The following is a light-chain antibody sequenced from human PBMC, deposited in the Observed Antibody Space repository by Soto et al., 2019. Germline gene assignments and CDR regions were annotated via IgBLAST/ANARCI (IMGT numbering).Light chain of an antibody. CDR1: GSNIGAGYD. CDR3: QSYDSSLSGLV. V-gene: IGLV1-40*01. CDR2: GNS. Sequence: QSVLTQPPSVSGAPGQRVTISCTGSGSNIGAGYDVHWYQQLPGTAPKLLIYGNSNRPSGVPDRFSGSKSGTSASLAITGLQAEDEADYYCQSYDSSLSGLVLGGGTKVTVL. J-gene: IGLJ2*01.